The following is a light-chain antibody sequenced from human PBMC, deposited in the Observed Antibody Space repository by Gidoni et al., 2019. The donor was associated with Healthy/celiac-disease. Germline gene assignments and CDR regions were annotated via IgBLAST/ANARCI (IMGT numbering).Light chain of an antibody. CDR2: SSS. J-gene: IGLJ3*02. CDR1: RSNIGSNI. CDR3: ATGDDSLNAWV. Sequence: TPGQRVTISCSGRRSNIGSNIVNWYQQLPGTAPKLLIYSSSQRPSVVPDRFSGSKSGTSASLAISGLQSEDEADYYCATGDDSLNAWVFGGGTKLTVL. V-gene: IGLV1-44*01.